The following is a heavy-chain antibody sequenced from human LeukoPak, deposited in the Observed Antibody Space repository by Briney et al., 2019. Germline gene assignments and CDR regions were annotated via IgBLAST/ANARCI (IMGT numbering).Heavy chain of an antibody. CDR2: VYPGDSHA. V-gene: IGHV5-51*01. CDR1: GYSLTSYW. Sequence: GESLKISCKGSGYSLTSYWIGWVRQLPGKGLDWMAIVYPGDSHAKYNPSFQGQVTISADKSSSTAYLQWISLRASDTAIYYCVRTPTCSSGSCYPNWFDSWGQGTLVTVSS. D-gene: IGHD2-15*01. J-gene: IGHJ5*01. CDR3: VRTPTCSSGSCYPNWFDS.